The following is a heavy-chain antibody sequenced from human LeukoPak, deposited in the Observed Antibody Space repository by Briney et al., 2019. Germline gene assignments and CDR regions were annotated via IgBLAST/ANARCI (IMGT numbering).Heavy chain of an antibody. D-gene: IGHD1-1*01. CDR2: ISSSSSYI. CDR1: GFTFSSYS. CDR3: ARMETGTMGAFDI. Sequence: GGSLRLSCAASGFTFSSYSMNWVRQAPGKGLEWVSSISSSSSYIYYADLVKGRFTISRDNAKNSLYLQMNSLRAEDTAVYYCARMETGTMGAFDIWGQGTMVTVSS. V-gene: IGHV3-21*01. J-gene: IGHJ3*02.